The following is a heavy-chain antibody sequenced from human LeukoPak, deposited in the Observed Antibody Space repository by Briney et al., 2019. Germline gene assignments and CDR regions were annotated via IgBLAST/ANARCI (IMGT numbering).Heavy chain of an antibody. CDR2: IYPGDSDT. V-gene: IGHV5-51*01. J-gene: IGHJ6*02. CDR3: ARSMSGSGWAYYYYYGMDV. D-gene: IGHD6-19*01. Sequence: GESLKISCKGSGYSFKDYWIGWVRQMPGKGLEWMGIIYPGDSDTRYSPSFQGQVTISADKSISTAYLQWSSLKASDTAMYYCARSMSGSGWAYYYYYGMDVWGQGTTVTVSS. CDR1: GYSFKDYW.